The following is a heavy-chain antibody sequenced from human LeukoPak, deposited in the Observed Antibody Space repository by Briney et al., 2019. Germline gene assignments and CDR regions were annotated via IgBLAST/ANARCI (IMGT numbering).Heavy chain of an antibody. D-gene: IGHD5-12*01. CDR2: IYYSGST. CDR1: GGSISSYY. V-gene: IGHV4-59*01. Sequence: PSETLSLTCTVSGGSISSYYWSWIRQPPGKGLEWIGYIYYSGSTNYNPSLKSRLTISVATSKTQFSLKLTSVTAADTAVYYCAREKLTGYSRGSTRHFDYWGQGTLVTVSS. J-gene: IGHJ4*02. CDR3: AREKLTGYSRGSTRHFDY.